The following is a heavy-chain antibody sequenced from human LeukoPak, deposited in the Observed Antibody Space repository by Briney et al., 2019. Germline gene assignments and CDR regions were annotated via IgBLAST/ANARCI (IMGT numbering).Heavy chain of an antibody. Sequence: GGSLRLSCAASGFTFSDYYMSWIRQAPGKGLEWVSYISSSGSNKYYADSVKGRFTISRDNAKNSLYLQMNGLRAEDTAVYYCALLPPGIAAAFDYWGQGTLVTVSS. CDR1: GFTFSDYY. V-gene: IGHV3-11*01. D-gene: IGHD6-13*01. J-gene: IGHJ4*02. CDR2: ISSSGSNK. CDR3: ALLPPGIAAAFDY.